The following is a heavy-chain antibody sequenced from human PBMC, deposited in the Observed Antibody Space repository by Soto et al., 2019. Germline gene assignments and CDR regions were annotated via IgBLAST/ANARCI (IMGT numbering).Heavy chain of an antibody. J-gene: IGHJ4*02. D-gene: IGHD6-19*01. Sequence: QVQLVQSGAEVKKPGASVTISCKASGYTFTNYDINWVRQATGQGLEWMGWMNPSNGNTDYAQKFQGRVTMTRNTSTRTAYMELGSLTSEDTAVYYCARDSAAVAGSNDYWGQGTLVTVSS. CDR3: ARDSAAVAGSNDY. CDR1: GYTFTNYD. CDR2: MNPSNGNT. V-gene: IGHV1-8*01.